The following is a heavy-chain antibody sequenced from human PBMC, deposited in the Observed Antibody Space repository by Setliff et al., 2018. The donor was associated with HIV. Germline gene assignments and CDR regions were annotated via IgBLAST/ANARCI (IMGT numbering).Heavy chain of an antibody. CDR1: GFTFSSYA. V-gene: IGHV3-23*01. D-gene: IGHD3-3*01. J-gene: IGHJ6*02. CDR3: AKVEKYYNLYNGSPVYGMDV. CDR2: MSGSGANA. Sequence: GGSLRLSCAASGFTFSSYAMSWVRQAPGKGLQWVSAMSGSGANAYYADSVKGRFTVSRDNSKNTLYLHMNSLRAEDTAVYHCAKVEKYYNLYNGSPVYGMDVWGQGTTVTVSS.